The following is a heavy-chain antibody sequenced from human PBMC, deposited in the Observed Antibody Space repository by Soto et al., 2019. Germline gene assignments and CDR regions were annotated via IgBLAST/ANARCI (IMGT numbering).Heavy chain of an antibody. CDR2: MNPNSGNT. D-gene: IGHD3-16*02. Sequence: QVQLVQSGAEVKKPGASVKVSCKASGYTFTSYDINWVRQATGQGLEWMGWMNPNSGNTGYAQKFQGRVTMTRNTSISTAYMELSSLRSEYTAVYYCARGKGDYIWGSYRSDAFDIWGQGTMVTVSS. J-gene: IGHJ3*02. CDR3: ARGKGDYIWGSYRSDAFDI. CDR1: GYTFTSYD. V-gene: IGHV1-8*01.